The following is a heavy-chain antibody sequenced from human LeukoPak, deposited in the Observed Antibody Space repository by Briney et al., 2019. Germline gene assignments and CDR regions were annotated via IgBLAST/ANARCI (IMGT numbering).Heavy chain of an antibody. Sequence: GGSLRLSCLASGFSFGDYAMNWVRLAPGKGLEWVGFIRSKAYGETTEYAASMKGRFTISRDDSKSTVYLQMNSLKIEDTAVYYCTKSWNYAWDYWGQGTLVTVSS. CDR1: GFSFGDYA. J-gene: IGHJ4*02. D-gene: IGHD3-16*01. V-gene: IGHV3-49*04. CDR3: TKSWNYAWDY. CDR2: IRSKAYGETT.